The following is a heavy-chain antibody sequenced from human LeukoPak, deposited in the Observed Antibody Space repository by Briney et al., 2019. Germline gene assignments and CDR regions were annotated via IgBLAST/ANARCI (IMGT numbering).Heavy chain of an antibody. J-gene: IGHJ3*02. CDR3: ASSRITMVRGIIWNDVCDI. D-gene: IGHD3-10*01. V-gene: IGHV4-59*12. CDR1: GGSNSTYY. CDR2: VYYTGST. Sequence: SETLSLTCTVSGGSNSTYYWSWLRQPPGEGLEWIGYVYYTGSTNYNPSLKSRVSISVDTSKNPFSLNLSSVTAADTAVYYCASSRITMVRGIIWNDVCDIWGQGTMVTVSS.